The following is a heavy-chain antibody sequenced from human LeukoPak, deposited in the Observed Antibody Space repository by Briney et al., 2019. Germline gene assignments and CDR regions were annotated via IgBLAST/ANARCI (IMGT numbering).Heavy chain of an antibody. CDR2: VSGSGVNT. CDR1: GFTFNKNA. Sequence: PGGSLRLSCAASGFTFNKNAMSWVRQAPGKGLEWVSTVSGSGVNTYYGDSVKGRFTISRDNSKNTLYLQMNSLRAEDTALYYCAKDIPSGSYTGGFDYWGQGTLVTVSS. CDR3: AKDIPSGSYTGGFDY. J-gene: IGHJ4*02. V-gene: IGHV3-23*01. D-gene: IGHD1-26*01.